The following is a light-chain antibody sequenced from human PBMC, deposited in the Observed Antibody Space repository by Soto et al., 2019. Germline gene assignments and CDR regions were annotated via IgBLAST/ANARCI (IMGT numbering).Light chain of an antibody. Sequence: EIVLTQSPGTLSLSPGERATLSCRASQSVSSSYLAWYQQKPGQAPRLLIYGASSRATGIPARFSGSGSGTDFTLTISRLESEDFAVYYCQQYSSSPLITFGQGTRLEIK. CDR1: QSVSSSY. CDR3: QQYSSSPLIT. J-gene: IGKJ5*01. CDR2: GAS. V-gene: IGKV3-20*01.